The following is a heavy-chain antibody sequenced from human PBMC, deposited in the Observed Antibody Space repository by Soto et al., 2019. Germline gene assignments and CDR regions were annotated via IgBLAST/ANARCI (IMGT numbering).Heavy chain of an antibody. J-gene: IGHJ4*02. Sequence: SETLSLTCTVSGGSTSSYYWSWIRQPPGKGLEWIGYIYYSGSTNYNPSLKSRVTISVDTSKNQFSLKLSSVTAADTAVYYCARLGFTGTGLRWGQGTLVTVSS. CDR1: GGSTSSYY. CDR2: IYYSGST. V-gene: IGHV4-59*08. CDR3: ARLGFTGTGLR. D-gene: IGHD1-1*01.